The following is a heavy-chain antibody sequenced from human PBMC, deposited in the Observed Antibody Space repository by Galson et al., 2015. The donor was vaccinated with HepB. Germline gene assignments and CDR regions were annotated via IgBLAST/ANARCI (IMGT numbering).Heavy chain of an antibody. J-gene: IGHJ4*02. D-gene: IGHD3-10*01. Sequence: SLRLSCAASGFTVSSNYMSWVRQAPGKGLEWVSVLYSGGSTYYADSVKGRFTISRDNSKNTLYLQMNSLRAEDTAVYYCARGGTMVRGLIRYYFDYWGQGTLVTVSS. V-gene: IGHV3-66*01. CDR3: ARGGTMVRGLIRYYFDY. CDR1: GFTVSSNY. CDR2: LYSGGST.